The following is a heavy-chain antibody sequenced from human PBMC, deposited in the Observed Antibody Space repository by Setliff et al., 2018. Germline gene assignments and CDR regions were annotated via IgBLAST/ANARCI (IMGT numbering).Heavy chain of an antibody. CDR2: INHSGST. D-gene: IGHD3-16*01. V-gene: IGHV4-38-2*02. CDR3: ARAFGLQYYFDY. Sequence: SETLSLTCNVSGDSISSTYHWGWIRQPPGKGLEWIGEINHSGSTHYNPSLKSRVTISVDTSKNQFSLKLSSVTAADTAVYYCARAFGLQYYFDYWGQGTLVTVSS. J-gene: IGHJ4*02. CDR1: GDSISSTYH.